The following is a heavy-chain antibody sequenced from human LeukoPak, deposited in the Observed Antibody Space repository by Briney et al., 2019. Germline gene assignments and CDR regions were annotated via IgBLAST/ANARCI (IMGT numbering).Heavy chain of an antibody. V-gene: IGHV3-7*01. CDR2: IKQDGSEK. Sequence: GGSLRLSCAAPGFTFSSYWMSWVRQAPGKGLEWVANIKQDGSEKYYVDSVKGRFTISRDNAKNSLYLQMNSLRAEDTAVYYCARDSDAFDIWGQGTMVTVSS. CDR1: GFTFSSYW. J-gene: IGHJ3*02. CDR3: ARDSDAFDI.